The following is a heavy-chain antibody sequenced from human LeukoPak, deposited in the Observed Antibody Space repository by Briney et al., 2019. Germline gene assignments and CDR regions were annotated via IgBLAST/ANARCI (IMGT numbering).Heavy chain of an antibody. Sequence: PSETLSLTCSVSDYSISSGYYWSWIRQPPGKGLEWIGSIYHSGSTTYNPSLKSRVTISVDTSKNQFSLKLSSVTAADTAVYYCARVQFDWLFPYYYYYYMDVWGKGTTVTVSS. V-gene: IGHV4-38-2*02. CDR1: DYSISSGYY. D-gene: IGHD3-9*01. CDR3: ARVQFDWLFPYYYYYYMDV. CDR2: IYHSGST. J-gene: IGHJ6*03.